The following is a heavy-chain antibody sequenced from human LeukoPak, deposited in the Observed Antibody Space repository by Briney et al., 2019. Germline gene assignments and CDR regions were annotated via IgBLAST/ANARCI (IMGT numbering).Heavy chain of an antibody. CDR3: ARAVYYYGSGSVYYYYGMDV. Sequence: ASVKVSCKAPGYTFTSYGISWVRQAPGQGLEWMGWISAYNGNTNYAQKLQGRVTMTTDTSTSTAYMELRSLRSDDTAVYYCARAVYYYGSGSVYYYYGMDVWGQGTTVTVSS. CDR1: GYTFTSYG. D-gene: IGHD3-10*01. J-gene: IGHJ6*02. CDR2: ISAYNGNT. V-gene: IGHV1-18*01.